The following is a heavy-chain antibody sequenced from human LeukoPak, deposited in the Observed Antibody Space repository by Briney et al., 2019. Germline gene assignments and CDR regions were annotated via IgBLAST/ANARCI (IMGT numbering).Heavy chain of an antibody. CDR3: AKITMIVVAPGAFDI. J-gene: IGHJ3*02. D-gene: IGHD3-22*01. CDR1: GFTFSSYA. Sequence: GGSLRLSCAASGFTFSSYAMSWVRQAPGKGLEWVSAISGSGGSTYYADSVKGRFTISRDNSKNTLYLQMNSLGAEDTAVYYCAKITMIVVAPGAFDIWGQGTMVTVSS. V-gene: IGHV3-23*01. CDR2: ISGSGGST.